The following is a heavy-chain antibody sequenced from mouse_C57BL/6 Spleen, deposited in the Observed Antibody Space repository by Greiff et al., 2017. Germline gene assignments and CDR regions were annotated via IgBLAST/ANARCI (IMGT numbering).Heavy chain of an antibody. Sequence: EVMLVESEGGLVQPGSSMKLSCTASGFTFSDYYMAWVRQVPEKGLEWVANINYDGSSTYYLDSLKSRFIISRDNAKNILYLQMSSLKSEDTATYYCARSFDGYYGLFDYWGQGTTLTVSS. V-gene: IGHV5-16*01. CDR3: ARSFDGYYGLFDY. CDR1: GFTFSDYY. J-gene: IGHJ2*01. CDR2: INYDGSST. D-gene: IGHD2-3*01.